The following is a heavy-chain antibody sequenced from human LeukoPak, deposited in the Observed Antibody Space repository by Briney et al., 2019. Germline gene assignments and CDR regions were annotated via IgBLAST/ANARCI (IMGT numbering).Heavy chain of an antibody. CDR3: ARDYPYYGSGSYYGSEGGNWFDP. J-gene: IGHJ5*02. CDR1: GYTFTGYY. D-gene: IGHD3-10*01. Sequence: GASVKVSCKASGYTFTGYYMHWVRQAPGQGLEWMGWTNPNSGGTNYAQKFQGRVTMTRDTSISTAYMELSRLRSDDTAVYYCARDYPYYGSGSYYGSEGGNWFDPWGQGTLVTVSS. CDR2: TNPNSGGT. V-gene: IGHV1-2*02.